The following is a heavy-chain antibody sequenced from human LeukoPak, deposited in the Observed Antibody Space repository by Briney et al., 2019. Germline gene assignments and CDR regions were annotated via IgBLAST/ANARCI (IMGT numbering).Heavy chain of an antibody. CDR2: ISGDSRYI. Sequence: PGGSLRLSCAASGFTFSSYSMNWVRQAPGKGLEWVSAISGDSRYIYYADSVRGRFTISRDNAENSLYLQMNSLRAEDTALYYCGKDISAGGMDVWGQGTTVTVSS. CDR1: GFTFSSYS. D-gene: IGHD3-10*01. V-gene: IGHV3-21*04. J-gene: IGHJ6*02. CDR3: GKDISAGGMDV.